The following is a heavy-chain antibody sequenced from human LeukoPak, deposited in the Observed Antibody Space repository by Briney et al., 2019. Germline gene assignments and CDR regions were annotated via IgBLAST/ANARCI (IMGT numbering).Heavy chain of an antibody. CDR1: GGSISSGGYY. Sequence: SETLSLTCTVSGGSISSGGYYWSWIRQHPGKGLEWIGYIYYSGSTNYNPSLKSRVTISVDTSKNQFSLKLSSVTAADTAVYYCARVRNNWNVGTLDYWGQGTLVTVSS. J-gene: IGHJ4*02. D-gene: IGHD1-1*01. CDR2: IYYSGST. V-gene: IGHV4-61*08. CDR3: ARVRNNWNVGTLDY.